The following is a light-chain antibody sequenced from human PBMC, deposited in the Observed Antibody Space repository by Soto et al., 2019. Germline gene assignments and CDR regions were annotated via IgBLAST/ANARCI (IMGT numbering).Light chain of an antibody. V-gene: IGKV3-20*01. Sequence: IVVTQSPATLSVSPGARATFSCRASESVGSNLAWYQQKPGQAPRLLIYGASSRATGIPDRFSGSGSGTDFTLTISRLEPEDFAVYYCQQYGSAPPWTFGQGARLEI. CDR3: QQYGSAPPWT. J-gene: IGKJ5*01. CDR1: ESVGSN. CDR2: GAS.